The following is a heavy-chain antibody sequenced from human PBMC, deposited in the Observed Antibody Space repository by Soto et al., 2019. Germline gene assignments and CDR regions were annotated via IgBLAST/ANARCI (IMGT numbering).Heavy chain of an antibody. Sequence: QVQLVQSGAEVKKPGSSVKVSCKASGGTFSSYAISWGRQAPGQGLEWMGGIIPIFGTANYAQKFQGRVTITADESTSPAYMELSSLKSEDTAVYYCARSRVRGVKVGFDPWGQGTLVTVSS. CDR3: ARSRVRGVKVGFDP. J-gene: IGHJ5*02. CDR1: GGTFSSYA. CDR2: IIPIFGTA. D-gene: IGHD3-10*01. V-gene: IGHV1-69*01.